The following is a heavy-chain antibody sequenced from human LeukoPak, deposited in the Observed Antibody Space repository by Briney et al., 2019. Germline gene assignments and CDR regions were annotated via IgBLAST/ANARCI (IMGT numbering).Heavy chain of an antibody. CDR1: GYTFTNYA. V-gene: IGHV1-18*01. CDR3: ARDVGEGFCSGGSCSDY. CDR2: ISAYNGST. Sequence: ASVKVSCKASGYTFTNYAISWVRQAPGQGLEWMGWISAYNGSTNYAQKLQGRVTMTTDTSTSTVYMELRSLRSDDTAVYYCARDVGEGFCSGGSCSDYWGQGTLVTVSS. D-gene: IGHD2-15*01. J-gene: IGHJ4*02.